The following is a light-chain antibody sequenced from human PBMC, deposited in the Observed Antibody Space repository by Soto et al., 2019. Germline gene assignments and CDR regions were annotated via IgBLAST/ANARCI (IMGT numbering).Light chain of an antibody. CDR3: QQYNSMGT. Sequence: DIQMTQSPSTLSASLGDRVTITCRASQSISSWLAWFQQKPGKAPKLPIYKASTLERGVPSRFSGSGSGTEFTLTISSLQPDDFATYYCQQYNSMGTFGQGTKVDIK. J-gene: IGKJ1*01. V-gene: IGKV1-5*03. CDR2: KAS. CDR1: QSISSW.